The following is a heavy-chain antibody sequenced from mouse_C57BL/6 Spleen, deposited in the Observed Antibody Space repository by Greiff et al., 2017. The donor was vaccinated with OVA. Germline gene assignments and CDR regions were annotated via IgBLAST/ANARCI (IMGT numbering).Heavy chain of an antibody. D-gene: IGHD2-4*01. CDR2: INPNNGGT. CDR3: ARFYYDYDGYFDV. CDR1: GYTFTDYN. J-gene: IGHJ1*03. V-gene: IGHV1-22*01. Sequence: EVKVVESGPELVKPGASVKMSCKASGYTFTDYNMHWVKQSHGKSLEWIGYINPNNGGTSYNQKFKGKATLTVNKSSSTAYMELRSLTSEDSAVYYCARFYYDYDGYFDVWGTGTTVTVSS.